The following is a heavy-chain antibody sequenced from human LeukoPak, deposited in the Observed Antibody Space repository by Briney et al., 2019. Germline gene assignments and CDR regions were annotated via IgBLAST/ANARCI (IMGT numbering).Heavy chain of an antibody. V-gene: IGHV3-21*01. D-gene: IGHD6-13*01. J-gene: IGHJ4*02. CDR2: ISSSSSYI. Sequence: GGSLRLSCAASGFTFSSYSMNWVRQAPGKGLEWVSSISSSSSYIYYADSVKGRFTISRDNAKNSLYPQMNSLRAEDTAVYYCAKDFSSSWASDYWGQGTLVTVSS. CDR3: AKDFSSSWASDY. CDR1: GFTFSSYS.